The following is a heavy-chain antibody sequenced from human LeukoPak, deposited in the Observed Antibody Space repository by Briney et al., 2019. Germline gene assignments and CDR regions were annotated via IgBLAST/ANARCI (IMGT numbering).Heavy chain of an antibody. CDR1: GDSISGSS. CDR3: ATPADAFDI. J-gene: IGHJ3*02. V-gene: IGHV3-21*01. Sequence: PSETLSLTCTVSGDSISGSSSYWGWIRQPPGKGLEWVSSISSSSSHMDYADSVKGRFTISRDNAKNSLYLQMNSLRAEDTAVYYCATPADAFDIWGQGTMVTVSS. CDR2: ISSSSSHM.